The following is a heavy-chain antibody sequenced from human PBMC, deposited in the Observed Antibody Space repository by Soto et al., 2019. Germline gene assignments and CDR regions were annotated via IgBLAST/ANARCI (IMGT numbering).Heavy chain of an antibody. CDR2: ISYDGSNK. J-gene: IGHJ4*02. D-gene: IGHD5-18*01. CDR3: ANGGGYSYGDFDY. Sequence: ESGGGVVHPGRSLRLSCAASGFTFNSYGMHWVRQAPGKGLEWVAVISYDGSNKYYADSVKGRFTISRDNSRNTLYLQMNSLRAEDTAVYYCANGGGYSYGDFDYWGQGTLVTVSS. CDR1: GFTFNSYG. V-gene: IGHV3-30*18.